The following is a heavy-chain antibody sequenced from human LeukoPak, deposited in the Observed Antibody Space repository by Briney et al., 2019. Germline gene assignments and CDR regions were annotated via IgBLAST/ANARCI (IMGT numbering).Heavy chain of an antibody. Sequence: GGSLRLSCAASGFTFSSYAMHWVRQAPGKGLEWVSGINWNGGSTGYVDSVKGRFTISRDNAKNSLYLQMNSLRAEDTALYYCARVVLSRGERDYWGQGTLVTVSS. D-gene: IGHD5-24*01. CDR2: INWNGGST. J-gene: IGHJ4*02. CDR3: ARVVLSRGERDY. CDR1: GFTFSSYA. V-gene: IGHV3-20*04.